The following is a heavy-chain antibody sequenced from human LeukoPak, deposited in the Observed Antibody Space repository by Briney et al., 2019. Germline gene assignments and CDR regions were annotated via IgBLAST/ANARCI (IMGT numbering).Heavy chain of an antibody. CDR1: GFTFDDYA. CDR3: AKEIYYYGSGSYYTGNFDY. Sequence: GGSLRLSCAASGFTFDDYAMHWVRQAPGKGLEWVSLISGGGGSTYYADAVQGRFTISRDNSKNSLYLQMNSLRTEDTALYYCAKEIYYYGSGSYYTGNFDYWGQGTLVTVSS. CDR2: ISGGGGST. D-gene: IGHD3-10*01. V-gene: IGHV3-43*02. J-gene: IGHJ4*02.